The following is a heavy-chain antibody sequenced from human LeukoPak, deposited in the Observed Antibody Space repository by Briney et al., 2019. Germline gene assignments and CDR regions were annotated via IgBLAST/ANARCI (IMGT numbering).Heavy chain of an antibody. Sequence: ASVKVSCKASGYTFTSYDINWVRQATGQGLEWMGWMNPNSGNTGYAQGFTGRFVFSLDTSVSTAYLQISSLKAEDTAVYYCARSSGSDYWGQGTLVTVSS. V-gene: IGHV7-4-1*02. J-gene: IGHJ4*02. D-gene: IGHD6-19*01. CDR1: GYTFTSYD. CDR2: MNPNSGNT. CDR3: ARSSGSDY.